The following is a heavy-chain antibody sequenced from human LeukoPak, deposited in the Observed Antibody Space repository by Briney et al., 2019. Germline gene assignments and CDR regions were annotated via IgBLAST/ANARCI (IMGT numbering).Heavy chain of an antibody. D-gene: IGHD6-19*01. Sequence: GGSLRLSCAASGFTFSDYSMNWVRQAPGKGLEWISYIGISSGKINYADSVKGRFTISGDNAKNSLYLQMNSLRAEDTAVYYCARGVRGGYSSGWYFDYWGQGTLVTVSS. CDR1: GFTFSDYS. J-gene: IGHJ4*02. V-gene: IGHV3-48*04. CDR2: IGISSGKI. CDR3: ARGVRGGYSSGWYFDY.